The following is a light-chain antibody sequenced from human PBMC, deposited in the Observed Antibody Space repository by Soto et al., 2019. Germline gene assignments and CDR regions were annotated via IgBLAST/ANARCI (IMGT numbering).Light chain of an antibody. V-gene: IGKV1-9*01. CDR2: AAS. CDR1: QGISSY. J-gene: IGKJ4*01. CDR3: QQLSSYPVT. Sequence: DIQLTQSPSFLSASVGDRVTITCRASQGISSYLAWYQQKPGKAPKLLIYAASTLQSGVPSRFSGSGSGTEFTLTISSLQPEDVATYYCQQLSSYPVTFGGGTKVEIK.